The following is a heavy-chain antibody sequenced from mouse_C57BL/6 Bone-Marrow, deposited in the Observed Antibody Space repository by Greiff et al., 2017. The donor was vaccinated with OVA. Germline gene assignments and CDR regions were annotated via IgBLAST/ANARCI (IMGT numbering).Heavy chain of an antibody. Sequence: VKLMESDAELVKPGASVKISCKVSGYTFTSYWMDWVKQRPGQGLEWIGNIYPSDSETHYNQKFKDKATLTVDKSSSTAYMQLSSLTSEDSAVYYCAVLSGYFDVWGTGTTVTVSS. CDR1: GYTFTSYW. V-gene: IGHV1-61*01. CDR3: AVLSGYFDV. CDR2: IYPSDSET. J-gene: IGHJ1*03. D-gene: IGHD6-2*01.